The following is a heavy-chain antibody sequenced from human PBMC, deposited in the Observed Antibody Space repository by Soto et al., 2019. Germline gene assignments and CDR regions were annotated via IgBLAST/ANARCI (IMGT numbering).Heavy chain of an antibody. V-gene: IGHV4-39*01. CDR2: IYYSGST. J-gene: IGHJ5*02. Sequence: SETLSLTCTVSGGSISSSSYYWGWIRQPPGKGLEWIGSIYYSGSTYYNPSLKSRVTISVDTSKNQFSLKLSSVTAADTAVYYCARSITIFGVVQYNWFDPWGQGTLVTVSS. CDR3: ARSITIFGVVQYNWFDP. D-gene: IGHD3-3*01. CDR1: GGSISSSSYY.